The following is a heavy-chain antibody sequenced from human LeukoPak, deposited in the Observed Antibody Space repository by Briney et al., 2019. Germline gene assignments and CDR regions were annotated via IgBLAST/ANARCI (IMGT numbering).Heavy chain of an antibody. V-gene: IGHV4-31*03. CDR1: GGSISSGAYS. CDR2: IYYSGST. D-gene: IGHD2-8*01. J-gene: IGHJ4*02. CDR3: ARDVGQWHHYFDY. Sequence: SETLSLTCTVSGGSISSGAYSWSWIRQHPGKGLEWIGYIYYSGSTYYNPSLESRLTISVDMSKNQFSLKLSSVTAADTAVYYCARDVGQWHHYFDYWGQGTLVTVSS.